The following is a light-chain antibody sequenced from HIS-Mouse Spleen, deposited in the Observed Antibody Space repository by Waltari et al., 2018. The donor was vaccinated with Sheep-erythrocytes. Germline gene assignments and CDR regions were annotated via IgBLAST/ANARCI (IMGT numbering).Light chain of an antibody. J-gene: IGLJ1*01. CDR1: SSDVGGYNY. V-gene: IGLV2-11*01. CDR2: YVS. Sequence: QSALTQPRSVSGSPGQSVTISCTGTSSDVGGYNYVSGYQHHPGKAPKLMIYYVSKRPSGVPDRFSGSKSGNTASLTISGLQAEDEADYYCCSYAGSYNHVFATGTKVTVL. CDR3: CSYAGSYNHV.